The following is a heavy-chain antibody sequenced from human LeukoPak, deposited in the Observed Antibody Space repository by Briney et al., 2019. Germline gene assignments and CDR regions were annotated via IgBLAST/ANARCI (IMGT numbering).Heavy chain of an antibody. CDR3: ARHTLTAAGTGVGTFDI. J-gene: IGHJ3*02. CDR1: GGSISSYY. Sequence: SETLSLTRTVSGGSISSYYWSWIRQPPGKGLEWIGYIYYSGSTNYNPSLKSRVTISVDTSKNQFSLKLSSVTAADTAVYYCARHTLTAAGTGVGTFDIWGQGTMVTVSS. CDR2: IYYSGST. D-gene: IGHD6-13*01. V-gene: IGHV4-59*08.